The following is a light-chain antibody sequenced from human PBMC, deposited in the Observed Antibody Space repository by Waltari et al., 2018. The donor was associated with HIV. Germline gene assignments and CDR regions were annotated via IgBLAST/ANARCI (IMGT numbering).Light chain of an antibody. Sequence: QSALTQPASVSGSPGQSITISCTGTSSDVGGYNYVSWYQQHPGKAPKLIIYEVRNRPAGVSNRFSGSKSGNTASLTIAGLQAEYEADYYCSSYTSSSTRVFGGGTKLTVL. J-gene: IGLJ2*01. CDR2: EVR. CDR1: SSDVGGYNY. CDR3: SSYTSSSTRV. V-gene: IGLV2-14*01.